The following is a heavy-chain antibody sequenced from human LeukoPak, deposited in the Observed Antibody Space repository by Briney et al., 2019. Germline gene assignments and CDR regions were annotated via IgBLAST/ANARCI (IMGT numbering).Heavy chain of an antibody. CDR2: TSSSDAGT. V-gene: IGHV3-23*01. CDR1: GFPLSSHA. Sequence: GGSLRLSCAASGFPLSSHATSWVRQAPGKGLEWVSATSSSDAGTYYADSVRGRFTISRDNSKNTLYLQMNSLRAEDAAVYYCTRDQTPYYWGQGTLVTVSS. J-gene: IGHJ4*02. CDR3: TRDQTPYY.